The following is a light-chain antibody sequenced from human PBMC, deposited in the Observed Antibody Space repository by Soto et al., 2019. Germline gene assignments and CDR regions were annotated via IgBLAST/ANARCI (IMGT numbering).Light chain of an antibody. J-gene: IGKJ1*01. CDR1: QSISNW. CDR3: QQYNSYPWT. Sequence: DIQMTQSPSTLSASVGDRVTITCRASQSISNWLAWYQQKPGKAPKLLIYDASSLESGAPSRFSGSGSGTEFTLTISSLQPDDFATYYCQQYNSYPWTFGQGTKVEIK. CDR2: DAS. V-gene: IGKV1-5*01.